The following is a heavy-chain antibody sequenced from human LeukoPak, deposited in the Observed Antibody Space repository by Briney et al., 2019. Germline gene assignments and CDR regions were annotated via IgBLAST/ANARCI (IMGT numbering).Heavy chain of an antibody. CDR1: GGTFSSYT. J-gene: IGHJ5*02. CDR3: ARVRSGSNWFDP. D-gene: IGHD1-26*01. V-gene: IGHV1-69*02. CDR2: IIHILGIA. Sequence: SVKVSCKASGGTFSSYTISWVRQAPGQGLEWMGRIIHILGIANYAQKFQGRVTITADKSTSTAYMELSSLRSEDTAVYYCARVRSGSNWFDPWGQGTLVTVSS.